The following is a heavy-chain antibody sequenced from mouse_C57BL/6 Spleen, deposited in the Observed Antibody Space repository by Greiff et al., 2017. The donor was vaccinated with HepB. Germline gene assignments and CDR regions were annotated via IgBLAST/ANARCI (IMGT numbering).Heavy chain of an antibody. Sequence: EVQLQQSGPVLVKPGASVKMSCKASGYTFTDYYMNWVKQSHGKSLEWIGVINPYNGGTSYNQKFKGKATLTVDKSSSTAYMELNSLTSEDSAVYYCAREATVADYWGQGTTLTVSS. CDR1: GYTFTDYY. CDR3: AREATVADY. V-gene: IGHV1-19*01. J-gene: IGHJ2*01. CDR2: INPYNGGT. D-gene: IGHD1-1*01.